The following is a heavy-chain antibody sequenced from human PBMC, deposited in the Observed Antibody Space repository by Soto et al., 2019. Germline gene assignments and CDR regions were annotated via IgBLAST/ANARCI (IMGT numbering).Heavy chain of an antibody. V-gene: IGHV3-48*02. CDR1: GFTFINYN. CDR3: ARDCGKGYGMDV. J-gene: IGHJ6*02. CDR2: ISSRSTTI. Sequence: VQLVEAGGGLVQPGGSLRISCAASGFTFINYNMNWVRQAPGKGLEWVSYISSRSTTIYYADSVKGRFTISRDNAKNSLYLQMNSLRDEDTAVYYCARDCGKGYGMDVWGQGTTVTASS.